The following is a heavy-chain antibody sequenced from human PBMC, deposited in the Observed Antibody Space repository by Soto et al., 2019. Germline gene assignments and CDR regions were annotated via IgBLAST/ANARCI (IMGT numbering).Heavy chain of an antibody. J-gene: IGHJ3*01. CDR3: ARVVYSDRSPYGL. CDR2: ISVDSNYI. Sequence: GGSLRLSCAASGFSFSGYNMNWVRQAPGKGLEWVSSISVDSNYIYYADSVQGRFTISRDNAKNSVYLQMNSLRAEDTAVYYCARVVYSDRSPYGLWGQGTMVTVSS. V-gene: IGHV3-21*01. D-gene: IGHD3-22*01. CDR1: GFSFSGYN.